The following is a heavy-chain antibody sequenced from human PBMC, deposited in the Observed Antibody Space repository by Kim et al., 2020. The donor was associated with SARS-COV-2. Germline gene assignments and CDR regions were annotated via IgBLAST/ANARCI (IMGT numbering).Heavy chain of an antibody. D-gene: IGHD2-2*01. CDR1: GYTLTELS. Sequence: ASVKVSCKVSGYTLTELSMHWVRQAPGKGLEWMGGFDPEDGETIYAQKFQGRVTMTEDTSTDTAYMELSSLRSEDTAVYYCATSPPFCSSTSRLNWFDPWGQGTLLTVSS. CDR2: FDPEDGET. CDR3: ATSPPFCSSTSRLNWFDP. V-gene: IGHV1-24*01. J-gene: IGHJ5*02.